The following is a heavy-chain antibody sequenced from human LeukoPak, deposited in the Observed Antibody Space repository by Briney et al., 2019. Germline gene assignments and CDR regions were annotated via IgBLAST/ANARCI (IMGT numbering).Heavy chain of an antibody. CDR1: GFTFSGYS. Sequence: GGSLRLSCAASGFTFSGYSMTWVRQAPGKGLEWVSTVTSSGGSTYYADSVKGRFTNSRDNSKSPLYLQMNSLRAEDTAVYYCAKTMGAIDHDCWGQGTLVTVSS. J-gene: IGHJ4*02. V-gene: IGHV3-23*01. CDR3: AKTMGAIDHDC. D-gene: IGHD1-26*01. CDR2: VTSSGGST.